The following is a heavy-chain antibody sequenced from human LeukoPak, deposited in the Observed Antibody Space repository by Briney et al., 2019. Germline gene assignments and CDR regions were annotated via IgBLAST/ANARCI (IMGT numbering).Heavy chain of an antibody. J-gene: IGHJ4*02. CDR2: IDRDGSRI. D-gene: IGHD4-23*01. V-gene: IGHV3-74*01. CDR1: GFTFSSYW. CDR3: VRGNDYGGPHY. Sequence: GGSLRLSCAVSGFTFSSYWMHWVRQAPGKGLVWVSRIDRDGSRINYADSVKGRFTISRDNGKNTLFLQMNSLRAEDAAVYYCVRGNDYGGPHYWGQGTLVTASS.